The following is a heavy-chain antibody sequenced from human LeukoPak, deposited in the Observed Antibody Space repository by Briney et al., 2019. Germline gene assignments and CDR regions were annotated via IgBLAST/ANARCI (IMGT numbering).Heavy chain of an antibody. CDR2: ISYDGSNK. CDR3: AKDSHHRITMVRGVSRYYGMDV. J-gene: IGHJ6*02. Sequence: GGSLRLSCAASGFTFSSYGMHWVRQAPGKGLEWVAVISYDGSNKYYADSVKGRFTISRDNSKNMLYLQMNSLRAEDTAVYYCAKDSHHRITMVRGVSRYYGMDVWGQGTTVTVSS. D-gene: IGHD3-10*01. CDR1: GFTFSSYG. V-gene: IGHV3-30*18.